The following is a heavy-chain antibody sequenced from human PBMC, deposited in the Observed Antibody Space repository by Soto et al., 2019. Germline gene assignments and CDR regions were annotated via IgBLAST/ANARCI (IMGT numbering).Heavy chain of an antibody. D-gene: IGHD6-6*01. V-gene: IGHV1-2*02. Sequence: GSSVKVSCKASGYTFTAYYMHWVRQAPGQGLEWMGWINPNNGVTNYAQKYLGRVTMTRDTSISTSYMELSRLRSDDTAVYYCASDSSSSARAFDIWGQGTMVTVSS. CDR1: GYTFTAYY. J-gene: IGHJ3*02. CDR3: ASDSSSSARAFDI. CDR2: INPNNGVT.